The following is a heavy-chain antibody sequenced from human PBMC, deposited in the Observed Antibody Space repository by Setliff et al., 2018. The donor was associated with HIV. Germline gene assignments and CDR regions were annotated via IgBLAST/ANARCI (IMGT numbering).Heavy chain of an antibody. CDR3: ARSVPRYCSGGSCYPPLFDY. D-gene: IGHD2-15*01. J-gene: IGHJ4*02. CDR1: GGSMSSGSYF. Sequence: SETLSLTCTVSGGSMSSGSYFWSWIRQPAGKGLEWIGRIYTSGSTYYNPSLKSRVTISVDTSKNQFSLKLSSVTAADTAVYYCARSVPRYCSGGSCYPPLFDYWGQGTLVTVSS. CDR2: IYTSGST. V-gene: IGHV4-61*02.